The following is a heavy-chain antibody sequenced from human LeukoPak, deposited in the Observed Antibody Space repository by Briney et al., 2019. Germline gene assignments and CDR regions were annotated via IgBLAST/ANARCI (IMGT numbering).Heavy chain of an antibody. CDR2: IYQSGNT. V-gene: IGHV4-34*01. D-gene: IGHD2-15*01. Sequence: SETLSLTCAVYGGSFSIYYWSWIRRHPGKGLEWIGEIYQSGNTNYNPSLESRVTISVDTSKNQFSLKLTSVTAADTAVYYCARLCSGGSCTNDYWGQGTLVTVSS. CDR1: GGSFSIYY. CDR3: ARLCSGGSCTNDY. J-gene: IGHJ4*02.